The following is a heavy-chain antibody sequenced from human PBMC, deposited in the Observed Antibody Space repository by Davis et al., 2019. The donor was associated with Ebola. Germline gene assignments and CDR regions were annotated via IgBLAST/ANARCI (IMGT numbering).Heavy chain of an antibody. V-gene: IGHV1-2*02. Sequence: ASVKVSCKASGGTFSSYAISWVRQAPGQGLEWMGWINPNSGGTNYAQKFQGRVTMTRDTSISTAYMELSRLRSDDTAVYYCARGGEAYGDYASDYWGQGTLVTVSS. CDR3: ARGGEAYGDYASDY. CDR2: INPNSGGT. J-gene: IGHJ4*02. D-gene: IGHD4-17*01. CDR1: GGTFSSYA.